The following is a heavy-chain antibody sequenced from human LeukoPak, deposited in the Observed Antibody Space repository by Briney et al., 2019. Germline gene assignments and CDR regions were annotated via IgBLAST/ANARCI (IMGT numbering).Heavy chain of an antibody. V-gene: IGHV3-30-3*01. J-gene: IGHJ6*02. CDR2: ISYDGSNK. CDR1: GFTFSSYA. D-gene: IGHD2-15*01. Sequence: GGSLRLSCAASGFTFSSYAMHWVRQAPGKGLEWVAVISYDGSNKYYADSVKGRFTISRDNSKNTLYLQMNSLRAEDTAVYYCASQPGYCSGGSCYRPPNYYYGMDVWGQGTTVTVSS. CDR3: ASQPGYCSGGSCYRPPNYYYGMDV.